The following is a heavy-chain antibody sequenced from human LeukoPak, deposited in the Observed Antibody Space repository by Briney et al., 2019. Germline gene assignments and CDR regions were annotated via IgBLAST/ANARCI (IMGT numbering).Heavy chain of an antibody. CDR3: ARSWELLPDY. D-gene: IGHD1-26*01. J-gene: IGHJ4*02. V-gene: IGHV4-34*01. CDR1: GGSFSGYY. Sequence: SETLSLTCAMYGGSFSGYYWSWIRQPPGKGLEWIGQINHSGSTYYNPSLKSRVTISVDTSKNQFSLKLSSVTAADTAVYYCARSWELLPDYWGQGTLVTVSS. CDR2: INHSGST.